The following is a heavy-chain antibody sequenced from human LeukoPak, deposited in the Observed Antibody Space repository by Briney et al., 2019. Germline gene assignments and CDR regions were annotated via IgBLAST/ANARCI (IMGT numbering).Heavy chain of an antibody. CDR1: GFTFSSYA. Sequence: GGSLRLSCAASGFTFSSYAMSWVRQAPGKGLEWVSAISGSGGSTYYADSVKGRFTISRDNSKNTLYLQMNSLRAEDTAVYYCAKDLGGDYVWGSYRFQGWGQGTMVTVSS. CDR3: AKDLGGDYVWGSYRFQG. V-gene: IGHV3-23*01. D-gene: IGHD3-16*02. CDR2: ISGSGGST. J-gene: IGHJ3*01.